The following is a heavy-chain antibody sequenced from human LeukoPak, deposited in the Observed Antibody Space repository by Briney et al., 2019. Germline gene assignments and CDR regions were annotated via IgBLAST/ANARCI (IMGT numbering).Heavy chain of an antibody. J-gene: IGHJ6*03. CDR3: VRLHSSTSSPYYFYYYYIDV. V-gene: IGHV5-51*01. CDR1: GYSLSSYW. CDR2: IYPGDSDT. Sequence: GESLKISCKGSGYSLSSYWIAWVRQMPGKGLEWMGIIYPGDSDTKYSPSFQGLVTISADKSITTAYLQWRSLKASDTATYYCVRLHSSTSSPYYFYYYYIDVWGKGTAVSVSS. D-gene: IGHD6-6*01.